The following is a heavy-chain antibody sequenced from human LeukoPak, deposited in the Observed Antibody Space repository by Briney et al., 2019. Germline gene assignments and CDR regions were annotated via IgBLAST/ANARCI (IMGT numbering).Heavy chain of an antibody. CDR2: ISSSSSYI. V-gene: IGHV3-21*01. D-gene: IGHD3-3*01. J-gene: IGHJ3*02. Sequence: GGSLRLSCAASGFTFSSYSMNWVRQAPGKGLEWVSSISSSSSYIYYADSVKGRFTISRDNAKNSLYLQMNSLRAEDTAVYYCAGRRFLEWLFEVSAFDIWGQGTMVTVPS. CDR3: AGRRFLEWLFEVSAFDI. CDR1: GFTFSSYS.